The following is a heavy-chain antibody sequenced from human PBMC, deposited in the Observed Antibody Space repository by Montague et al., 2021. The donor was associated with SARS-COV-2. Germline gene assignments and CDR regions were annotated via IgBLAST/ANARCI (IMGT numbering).Heavy chain of an antibody. V-gene: IGHV3-30*04. CDR2: ITYDGSIK. D-gene: IGHD1-26*01. Sequence: SLRLSCAASGFTFSSYAMHWVRQAPGKGLEWVAVITYDGSIKYYADSVKGRFIISRDNAKNTLDLQMNSLRAEDTAVYYCARGLSGSYWEYLDIWGQGTMVTVSS. CDR1: GFTFSSYA. CDR3: ARGLSGSYWEYLDI. J-gene: IGHJ3*02.